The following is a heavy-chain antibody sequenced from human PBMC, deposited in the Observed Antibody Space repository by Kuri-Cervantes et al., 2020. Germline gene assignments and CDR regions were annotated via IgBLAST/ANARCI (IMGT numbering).Heavy chain of an antibody. CDR2: INHSGST. J-gene: IGHJ5*01. V-gene: IGHV4-34*01. CDR1: GESLSVYY. CDR3: ARHSGPYSSSWFDS. Sequence: SQTLSLTCAVYGESLSVYYWSWIRQPPGKGLEWIGEINHSGSTNYNPSLKSRVTISADTSKNQLSLKLNSVTAADTAVYYCARHSGPYSSSWFDSWGQGILVTVSS. D-gene: IGHD6-6*01.